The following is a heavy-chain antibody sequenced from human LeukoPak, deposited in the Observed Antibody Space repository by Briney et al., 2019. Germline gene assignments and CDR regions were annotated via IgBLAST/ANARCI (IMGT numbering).Heavy chain of an antibody. V-gene: IGHV3-23*01. CDR1: GFIFSSFG. Sequence: GGSLRLSCAVSGFIFSSFGMSWVRQAPGKGLEWISAISVDGESAYYADSVKGRFIISRDNSKNTLYLQLSSLRAEDTAVYYCAQGYLSGWYPYWGLGSLVSVSS. J-gene: IGHJ4*02. D-gene: IGHD6-19*01. CDR2: ISVDGESA. CDR3: AQGYLSGWYPY.